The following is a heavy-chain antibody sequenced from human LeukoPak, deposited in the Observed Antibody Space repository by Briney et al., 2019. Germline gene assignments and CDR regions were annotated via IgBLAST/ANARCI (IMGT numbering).Heavy chain of an antibody. CDR3: ARGGLTGYSSGWYNFDY. Sequence: GGSLRLSCAASGFTFSSYSMNWVRQAPGKGLEWVANIKKDGSEKYYVDSVKGRFTISRDNAKNSLYLQMNSLRAEDTAVYYCARGGLTGYSSGWYNFDYWGQGTLVTVSS. CDR1: GFTFSSYS. CDR2: IKKDGSEK. V-gene: IGHV3-7*01. J-gene: IGHJ4*02. D-gene: IGHD6-19*01.